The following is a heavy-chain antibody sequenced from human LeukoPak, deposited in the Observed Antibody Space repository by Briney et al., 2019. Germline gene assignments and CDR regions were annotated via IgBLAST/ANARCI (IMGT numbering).Heavy chain of an antibody. V-gene: IGHV4-34*01. CDR2: INHSGST. CDR1: GGSFSGYY. Sequence: SETLSLTCAVYGGSFSGYYWSWIRQPPGKGLEWIGEINHSGSTNYNPSLKSRVTISVDTSKNQFSLKLSSVTAAETAVYYCASQTRYWGQGTLVTVSS. CDR3: ASQTRY. J-gene: IGHJ4*02.